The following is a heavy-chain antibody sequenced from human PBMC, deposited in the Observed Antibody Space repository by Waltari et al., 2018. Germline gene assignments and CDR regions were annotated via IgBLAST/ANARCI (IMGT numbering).Heavy chain of an antibody. CDR3: ARWSRGYCSGGSCYWDYGMDV. Sequence: QVQLQQWGAGLLKPSETLSLTCAVYGGSFRGYYWSWIRQPPGKGLEWIGEINHSGSTNYNPSLKSRVTISVDTSKNQFSLKLSSVTAADTAVYYCARWSRGYCSGGSCYWDYGMDVWGQGTTVTVSS. D-gene: IGHD2-15*01. J-gene: IGHJ6*02. CDR1: GGSFRGYY. V-gene: IGHV4-34*01. CDR2: INHSGST.